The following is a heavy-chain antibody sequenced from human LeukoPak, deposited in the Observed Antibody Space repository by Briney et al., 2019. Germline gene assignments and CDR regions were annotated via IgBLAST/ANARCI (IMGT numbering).Heavy chain of an antibody. Sequence: ASVKVSCKASGYTFTSYYMHWVRQAPGQGLEWMGIINPSDGSTSYAQKFQGRVTMTRDMSTSTVYMELSRLRSEDTAVYYCARSLKFDFWSGYQPPFYFDYWGQGTLVTVSS. CDR2: INPSDGST. CDR3: ARSLKFDFWSGYQPPFYFDY. J-gene: IGHJ4*02. D-gene: IGHD3-3*01. V-gene: IGHV1-46*01. CDR1: GYTFTSYY.